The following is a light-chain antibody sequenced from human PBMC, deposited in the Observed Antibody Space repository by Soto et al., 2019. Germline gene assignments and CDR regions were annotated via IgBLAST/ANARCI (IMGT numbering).Light chain of an antibody. V-gene: IGLV1-40*01. CDR2: GNT. Sequence: QSVLTQPPSAPGTPGQRVTISCSGSSSNIGSNTVNWYQQLPGTAPKLLIVGNTIRPSGVPDRFSASTSGTSASLAITGLQAEDEGDYYCQSYDSTLSARYVFGTGTKLTVL. J-gene: IGLJ1*01. CDR3: QSYDSTLSARYV. CDR1: SSNIGSNT.